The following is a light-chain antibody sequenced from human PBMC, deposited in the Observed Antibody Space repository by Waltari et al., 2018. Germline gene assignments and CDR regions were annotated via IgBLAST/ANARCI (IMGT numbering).Light chain of an antibody. Sequence: SYELTQPPSVSVSPGQTARITCSGDVLPRQYAYWYQQKQGQAPFLLIYKDTERPSGIPDRFSGSSSGTTVTLTISGAQAEDEADYYCQSADNSGTWVFGGGTKLSVL. CDR1: VLPRQY. CDR2: KDT. CDR3: QSADNSGTWV. V-gene: IGLV3-25*03. J-gene: IGLJ3*02.